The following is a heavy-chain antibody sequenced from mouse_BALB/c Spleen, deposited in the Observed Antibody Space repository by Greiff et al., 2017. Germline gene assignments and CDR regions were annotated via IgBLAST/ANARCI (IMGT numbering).Heavy chain of an antibody. CDR2: IYPGGGYT. D-gene: IGHD2-1*01. CDR1: GYTFTNYW. V-gene: IGHV1-63*02. CDR3: NAGGNYVSLRFAY. Sequence: ESGAELVRPGTSVKISCKASGYTFTNYWLGWVKQRPGHGLEWIGDIYPGGGYTNYNEKFKGKATLTADTSSSTAYMQLSSLTSEDSAVYFCNAGGNYVSLRFAYWGQGTLVTVSA. J-gene: IGHJ3*01.